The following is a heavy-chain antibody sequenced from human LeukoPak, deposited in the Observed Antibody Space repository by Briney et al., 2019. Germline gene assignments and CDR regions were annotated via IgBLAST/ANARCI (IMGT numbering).Heavy chain of an antibody. V-gene: IGHV3-64*01. CDR3: ARERLPYSSGWYYFDY. Sequence: AGGSLRLSCAASGFTFSSYAMHWVRQAPGKGLEYVSAVSSNGGSTYYANPVKGRFTISRDNSKNTLYLQMGSLRAEDMAVYYCARERLPYSSGWYYFDYWGQGTLVTVSS. CDR2: VSSNGGST. D-gene: IGHD6-19*01. CDR1: GFTFSSYA. J-gene: IGHJ4*02.